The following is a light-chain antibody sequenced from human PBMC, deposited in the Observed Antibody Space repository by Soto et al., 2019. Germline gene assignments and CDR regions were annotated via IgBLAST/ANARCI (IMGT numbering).Light chain of an antibody. CDR3: CSYAGSPHWV. V-gene: IGLV2-23*02. CDR2: EVS. J-gene: IGLJ3*02. Sequence: QSVLTQPASVSGSPGQSITISCTGTSSDVGGYNFVSWYQQHPGKAPKLMIYEVSKRPSGVSNLFSGSKSGNTASLTISGLQAEDEADYYCCSYAGSPHWVVGGGINLTVL. CDR1: SSDVGGYNF.